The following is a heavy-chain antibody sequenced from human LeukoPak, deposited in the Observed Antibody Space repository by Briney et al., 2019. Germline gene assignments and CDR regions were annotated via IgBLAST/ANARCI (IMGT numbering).Heavy chain of an antibody. CDR2: ISSSSNTI. CDR1: GFTFSSYR. CDR3: ARGDCSGGSCYLSLTTIDY. J-gene: IGHJ4*02. Sequence: GGSLRLSCAASGFTFSSYRMNWVGQPPGKGREWVSYISSSSNTIYYADSVKGRFTISRDNAKNSLYLQMSSLRAEDTAVYYCARGDCSGGSCYLSLTTIDYWGQGTLVTVSS. D-gene: IGHD2-15*01. V-gene: IGHV3-48*01.